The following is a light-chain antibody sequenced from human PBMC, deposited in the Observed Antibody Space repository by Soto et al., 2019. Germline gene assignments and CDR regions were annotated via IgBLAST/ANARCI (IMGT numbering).Light chain of an antibody. Sequence: DIQMTQSPSSLSASLGDTVTISCRASQNIENYLHWYQQKAGKAPEVMLYVASVLKDGVSSRFSGSGYGTDFTLTITKLHPEDFAMYYCQQSFGSSPITCGQGTLLDIK. J-gene: IGKJ5*01. CDR2: VAS. CDR3: QQSFGSSPIT. CDR1: QNIENY. V-gene: IGKV1-39*01.